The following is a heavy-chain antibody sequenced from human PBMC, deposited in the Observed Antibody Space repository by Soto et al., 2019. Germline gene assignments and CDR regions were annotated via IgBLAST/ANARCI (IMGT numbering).Heavy chain of an antibody. D-gene: IGHD1-1*01. V-gene: IGHV4-4*07. Sequence: PSETLSLTCTVSGASISCFYWSWIRKSAGKGLEWIERIYATGTTDYNPSLKSRVMMSVDTSKKQFSLKLRSVTAADTAVYYCVRDGTKTLRDWFDPWGQGISVTVSS. J-gene: IGHJ5*02. CDR3: VRDGTKTLRDWFDP. CDR1: GASISCFY. CDR2: IYATGTT.